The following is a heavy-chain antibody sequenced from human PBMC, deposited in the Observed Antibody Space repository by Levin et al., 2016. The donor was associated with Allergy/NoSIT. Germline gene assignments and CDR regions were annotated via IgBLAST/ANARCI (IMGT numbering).Heavy chain of an antibody. D-gene: IGHD3-10*01. V-gene: IGHV3-23*01. J-gene: IGHJ6*02. CDR1: GFTFSTYA. CDR2: ISGSGYST. Sequence: GGSLRLSCAASGFTFSTYAVNWVRQAPGKGLEWVSTISGSGYSTYYADSVKGRFTISRDNSRNTLYLQMNSLRAEDTAVYYCAKPYYGSGNYYYGMDVWGQGTTVTVSS. CDR3: AKPYYGSGNYYYGMDV.